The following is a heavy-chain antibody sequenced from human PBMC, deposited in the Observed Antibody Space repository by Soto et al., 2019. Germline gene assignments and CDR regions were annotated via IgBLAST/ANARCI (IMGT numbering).Heavy chain of an antibody. CDR1: GFTFSSYG. Sequence: GGSLRLSCAASGFTFSSYGMHWVRQAPGKGLEWVAVISYDGSNKYYADSVKGRFTISRDNSKNTLYLQMNSLRAEDTAVYYCARLVRPIFGVGQPDYYYYGMDVWGQGTTVTVSS. V-gene: IGHV3-30*03. CDR2: ISYDGSNK. J-gene: IGHJ6*02. D-gene: IGHD3-3*01. CDR3: ARLVRPIFGVGQPDYYYYGMDV.